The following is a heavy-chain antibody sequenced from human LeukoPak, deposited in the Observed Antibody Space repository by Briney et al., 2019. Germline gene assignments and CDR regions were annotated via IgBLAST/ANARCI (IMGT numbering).Heavy chain of an antibody. CDR1: GFPFSSYS. CDR2: ISDSGGST. J-gene: IGHJ6*02. V-gene: IGHV3-64D*09. D-gene: IGHD2-15*01. Sequence: GGSLRLSCSASGFPFSSYSMHWVRQAPGKGLEYVSAISDSGGSTYYADSVKGRFTISRDNSKNTLYLQMSSLRAEDTAVYFCVRGDSFGPYGMDVWGQGTTVTVSS. CDR3: VRGDSFGPYGMDV.